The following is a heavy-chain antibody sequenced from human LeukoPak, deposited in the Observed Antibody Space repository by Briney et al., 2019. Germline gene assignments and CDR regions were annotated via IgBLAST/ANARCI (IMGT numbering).Heavy chain of an antibody. Sequence: KSSETLSLTCTVSGDSIGTYFWNWIRQSAGEGLEWIGHVYDGGRTNYNPSLKGRVTISVDTSRNLFSLRLSSVTAADTAVYYCARDFVETRVVGFDMWGQGTMVTVSS. CDR3: ARDFVETRVVGFDM. CDR2: VYDGGRT. J-gene: IGHJ3*02. D-gene: IGHD4-23*01. CDR1: GDSIGTYF. V-gene: IGHV4-4*07.